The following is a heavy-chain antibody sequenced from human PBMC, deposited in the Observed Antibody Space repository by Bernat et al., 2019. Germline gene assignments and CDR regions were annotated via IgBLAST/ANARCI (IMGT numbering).Heavy chain of an antibody. Sequence: EVQLVESGGGLVQPGGSLRLPCAASGFTFSTYSMNWVRQAPGKGLEWVSYINSGGDNIWYADSVKGRFTISRDSAKNSLYLQMNSLRDEDTAVYYCARDKDYAFDIWGQGTMVTVSP. D-gene: IGHD3/OR15-3a*01. V-gene: IGHV3-48*02. J-gene: IGHJ3*02. CDR1: GFTFSTYS. CDR2: INSGGDNI. CDR3: ARDKDYAFDI.